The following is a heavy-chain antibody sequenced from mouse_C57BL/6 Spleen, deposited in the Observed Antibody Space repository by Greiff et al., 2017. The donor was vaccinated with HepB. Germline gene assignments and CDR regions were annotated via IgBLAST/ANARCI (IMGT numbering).Heavy chain of an antibody. J-gene: IGHJ2*01. D-gene: IGHD3-2*02. CDR3: ARSGGHSSGYGYYFDY. V-gene: IGHV1-50*01. Sequence: QVQLQQPGAELVKPGASVKLSCKASGYTFTSYWMQWVKQRPGQGLEWIGEIDPSDSYTNYNQKFKGKATLTVDTSSSTAYMQLSSLTSEDSAVYYCARSGGHSSGYGYYFDYWGQGTTLTVSS. CDR2: IDPSDSYT. CDR1: GYTFTSYW.